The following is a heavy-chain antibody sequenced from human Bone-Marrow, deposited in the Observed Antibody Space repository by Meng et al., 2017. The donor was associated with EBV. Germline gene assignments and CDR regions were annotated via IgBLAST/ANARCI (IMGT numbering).Heavy chain of an antibody. D-gene: IGHD4-17*01. CDR1: GYTFTSYY. CDR2: INAGNGKT. CDR3: ASGSDGDYEVVC. J-gene: IGHJ4*02. Sequence: QVQLMQSGAEVKKPGASVKVSCQASGYTFTSYYIHWVRQAPGQGLEWMGWINAGNGKTQYSQRFQGRVTITRDTSASTAYMELSSLTSEDTAVYYCASGSDGDYEVVCWGQGTLVTVSS. V-gene: IGHV1-3*01.